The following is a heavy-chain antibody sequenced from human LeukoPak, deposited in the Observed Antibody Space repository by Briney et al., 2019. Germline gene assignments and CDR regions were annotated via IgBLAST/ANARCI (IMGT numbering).Heavy chain of an antibody. V-gene: IGHV3-23*01. J-gene: IGHJ3*02. Sequence: PGGSLRLSCAASGITFSTSDMGWVRQAPGKGLEWVSSISGSGGTTFYADSVKGRFTISRDNSKNTLYLQMNSLSPADTAVYYCAKFRARGAFDIWGQGTMVTVSS. CDR2: ISGSGGTT. CDR1: GITFSTSD. CDR3: AKFRARGAFDI.